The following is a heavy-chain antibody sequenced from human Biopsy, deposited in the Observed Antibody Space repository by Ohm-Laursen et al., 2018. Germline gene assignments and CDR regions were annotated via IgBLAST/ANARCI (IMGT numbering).Heavy chain of an antibody. D-gene: IGHD3-10*01. CDR2: IYTSGIT. CDR1: GGSLSSYS. J-gene: IGHJ5*02. CDR3: ARRVSGSGRVDP. V-gene: IGHV4-4*07. Sequence: SDTLSLTCTVSGGSLSSYSWSWIRQPAGKGLEWIGQIYTSGITNYNPSLKSRVTMSVDTSHNQFSLKLTSVTAADTAVYFCARRVSGSGRVDPWGQGTLVTVSS.